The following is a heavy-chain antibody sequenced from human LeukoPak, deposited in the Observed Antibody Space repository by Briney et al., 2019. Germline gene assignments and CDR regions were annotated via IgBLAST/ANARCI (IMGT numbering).Heavy chain of an antibody. Sequence: GASVKVSCKASGYTFTSYAMNWVRQAPGQGLEWMGWINTNTGNPTYAQGFTGRFVFSLDTSVSTAYLQISSLKAEDTAVYYCARDGGGIVGAYYYYYYTDAWGKGTTVTVSS. J-gene: IGHJ6*03. CDR3: ARDGGGIVGAYYYYYYTDA. D-gene: IGHD1-26*01. CDR2: INTNTGNP. V-gene: IGHV7-4-1*02. CDR1: GYTFTSYA.